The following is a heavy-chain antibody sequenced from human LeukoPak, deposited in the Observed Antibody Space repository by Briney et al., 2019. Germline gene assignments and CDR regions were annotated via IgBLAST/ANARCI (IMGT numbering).Heavy chain of an antibody. Sequence: PGGSLRLSCAASGFTFSSYEMNWVRQAAGKGLEWVSYISSSGSTIYYADSVKGRFTISRDNAKNSLYLQMNSLRADDTAVYYCAKARGSSVYEQFDYWGQGTQVTVSP. D-gene: IGHD5/OR15-5a*01. J-gene: IGHJ4*02. CDR2: ISSSGSTI. CDR3: AKARGSSVYEQFDY. CDR1: GFTFSSYE. V-gene: IGHV3-48*03.